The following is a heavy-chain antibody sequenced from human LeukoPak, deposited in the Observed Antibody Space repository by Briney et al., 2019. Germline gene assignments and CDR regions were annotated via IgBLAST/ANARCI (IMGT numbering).Heavy chain of an antibody. CDR3: STGSGHAFDI. V-gene: IGHV3-74*01. J-gene: IGHJ3*02. Sequence: GGSLRLSCAASGFTFSSYWMHWVRQVPAKGLVWVSRINSDGSSTSYADSVKGRFTISRDNAKNTLYVQMNSLRAEDTAVYYCSTGSGHAFDIWGRGTMVTVSS. D-gene: IGHD3-10*01. CDR2: INSDGSST. CDR1: GFTFSSYW.